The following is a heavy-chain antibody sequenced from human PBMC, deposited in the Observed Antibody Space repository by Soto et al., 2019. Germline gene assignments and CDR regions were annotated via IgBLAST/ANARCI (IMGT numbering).Heavy chain of an antibody. CDR1: GGSISSSNW. CDR3: ARDEKSNWGSPQTLVWYFDL. Sequence: SETLSLTCAVSGGSISSSNWWSWVRQPPGKGLEWIGEIYHSGSTNYNPSLKSRVTISVDKSKNQFSLKLSSVTAADTAVYYCARDEKSNWGSPQTLVWYFDLWGRGTLVTVSS. CDR2: IYHSGST. D-gene: IGHD7-27*01. V-gene: IGHV4-4*02. J-gene: IGHJ2*01.